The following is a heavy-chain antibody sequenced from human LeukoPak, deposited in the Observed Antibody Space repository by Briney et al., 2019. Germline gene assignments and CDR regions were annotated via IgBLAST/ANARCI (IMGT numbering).Heavy chain of an antibody. CDR1: GGSISSYY. CDR2: IYYSGST. Sequence: PSETLSLTCTVSGGSISSYYWSWIRQPPGKGLEWIGCIYYSGSTNYNPSLKSRVTISVDTSKNQFSLKLSSVTAADTAVHYCEGEPYSHGPWGQGTLVTVSS. CDR3: EGEPYSHGP. J-gene: IGHJ5*02. V-gene: IGHV4-59*01. D-gene: IGHD5-18*01.